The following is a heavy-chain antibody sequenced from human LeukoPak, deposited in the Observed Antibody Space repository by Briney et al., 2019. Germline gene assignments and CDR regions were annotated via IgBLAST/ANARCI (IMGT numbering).Heavy chain of an antibody. CDR1: GYTFTSYD. V-gene: IGHV1-8*01. CDR2: MNPNSGNT. Sequence: ASVTVSCTASGYTFTSYDINWVRQATGQGLEWMGWMNPNSGNTGYAQKFQGRVTMTRNTSISTAYMELSSLRSEDTAVYYCARGPRIAVAGTRFYYYYMDVWGKGTTVTISS. J-gene: IGHJ6*03. D-gene: IGHD6-19*01. CDR3: ARGPRIAVAGTRFYYYYMDV.